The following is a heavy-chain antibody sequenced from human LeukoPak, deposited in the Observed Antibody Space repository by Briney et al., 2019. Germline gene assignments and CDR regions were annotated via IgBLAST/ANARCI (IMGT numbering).Heavy chain of an antibody. J-gene: IGHJ4*02. D-gene: IGHD6-19*01. CDR1: GGSISSYY. CDR2: IYYSGTT. V-gene: IGHV4-59*01. CDR3: ARGGWSLDY. Sequence: SGTLSLTCAVSGGSISSYYWSWIRQSPGKGLEWIGYIYYSGTTNYNPSLKSRVTMSVDTSKNQFSLKLSSVTAADTAIYYCARGGWSLDYWDQGALVTVSS.